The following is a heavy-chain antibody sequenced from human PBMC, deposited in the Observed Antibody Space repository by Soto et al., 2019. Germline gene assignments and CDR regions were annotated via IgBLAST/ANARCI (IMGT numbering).Heavy chain of an antibody. V-gene: IGHV4-61*01. D-gene: IGHD5-18*01. CDR2: IYYTGNT. CDR3: ARDIRGYSRAFDY. Sequence: TVSGGSVSSASYYWTWIRQPPGKGLEWIGYIYYTGNTNYNPSLKSRVTISVDTSKNQFSLKLTSVTAADTAVYYCARDIRGYSRAFDYWGQGTLVTVSS. CDR1: GGSVSSASYY. J-gene: IGHJ4*02.